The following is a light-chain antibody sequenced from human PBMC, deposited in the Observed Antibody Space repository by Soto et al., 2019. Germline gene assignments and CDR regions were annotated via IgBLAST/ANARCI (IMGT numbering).Light chain of an antibody. CDR2: AAS. V-gene: IGKV1-27*01. CDR3: QKYNSAPET. J-gene: IGKJ5*01. Sequence: DIQMTQSPSSLSASVGDRVTITCRASQGISNYVAWYQQKPGKVPKLLIYAASTLQSGVPSRYSGSGSGTDFTLTISSLQPEDVATYYCQKYNSAPETFGQGTRLEIK. CDR1: QGISNY.